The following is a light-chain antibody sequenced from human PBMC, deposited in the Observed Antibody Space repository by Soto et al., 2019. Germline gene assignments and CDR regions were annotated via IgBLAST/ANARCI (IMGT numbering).Light chain of an antibody. V-gene: IGKV3-15*01. CDR2: DTS. J-gene: IGKJ1*01. Sequence: EIVMTQSPSSLSVTPGGRVTLSCRASQSVNRQVLWYQHRPGQAPRLLIYDTSARAAGIPARFSGSGSATEFTLTISSLQSEDFAIYECHHTRKWPLTFGQETKVDIK. CDR3: HHTRKWPLT. CDR1: QSVNRQ.